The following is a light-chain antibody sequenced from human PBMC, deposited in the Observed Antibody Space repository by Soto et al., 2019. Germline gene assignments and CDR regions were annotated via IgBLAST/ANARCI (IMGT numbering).Light chain of an antibody. Sequence: EIVLTQSPGTLSLSPGERATLSCRASQSVDNSYLAWYHQKPGQAPRLVIYGTSSRATGIPDRFIGSGSGTDFTLTISRLEPEDFAVYYCQQCSSSPYTFGQGTKLEI. CDR3: QQCSSSPYT. CDR1: QSVDNSY. V-gene: IGKV3-20*01. J-gene: IGKJ2*01. CDR2: GTS.